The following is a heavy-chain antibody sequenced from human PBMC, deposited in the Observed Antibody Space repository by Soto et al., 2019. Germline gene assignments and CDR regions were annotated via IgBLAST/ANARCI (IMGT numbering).Heavy chain of an antibody. CDR2: TNPSGGST. Sequence: ASVKVSCKASGYTFTSYYMHWVRQATGHGLEWMGITNPSGGSTSYAQKFQGRVTMTRETSTSTVYMELSSLRSEDTAVYYCARGGYCSSTSCLGWFDPWGQGTLVTVSS. D-gene: IGHD2-2*01. CDR1: GYTFTSYY. J-gene: IGHJ5*02. CDR3: ARGGYCSSTSCLGWFDP. V-gene: IGHV1-46*01.